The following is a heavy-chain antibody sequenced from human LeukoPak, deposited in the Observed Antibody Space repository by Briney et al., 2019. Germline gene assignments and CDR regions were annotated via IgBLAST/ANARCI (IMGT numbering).Heavy chain of an antibody. J-gene: IGHJ3*02. CDR3: ARDLLHRGYAFDI. D-gene: IGHD5-12*01. CDR1: GGSISSGSYY. Sequence: SETLSLTCTVSGGSISSGSYYWSWVRQPAGKGLEWIGRIYSSGSTNYNPSLKSRVTISVDPSKNQFSLKLSSVTAADTAVYYCARDLLHRGYAFDIWGQGTMVTVSS. CDR2: IYSSGST. V-gene: IGHV4-61*02.